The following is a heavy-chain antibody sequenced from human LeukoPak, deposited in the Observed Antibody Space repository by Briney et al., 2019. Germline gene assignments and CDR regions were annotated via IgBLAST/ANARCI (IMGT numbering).Heavy chain of an antibody. CDR3: ARDLRPIAAACEGYFDY. CDR2: INPSGGST. V-gene: IGHV1-46*03. D-gene: IGHD6-13*01. CDR1: GYTFTSYY. J-gene: IGHJ4*02. Sequence: ASVKVSCKASGYTFTSYYMHLVRQAPGQGLEWMGIINPSGGSTSYAQKFQGRVTMTRDTSTSTVYMELSSLRSEDTAVYYCARDLRPIAAACEGYFDYWGQGTLVTVSS.